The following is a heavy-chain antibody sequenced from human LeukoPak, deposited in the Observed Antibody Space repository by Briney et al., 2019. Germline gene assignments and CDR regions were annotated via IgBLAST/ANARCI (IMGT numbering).Heavy chain of an antibody. CDR3: AKDSVLTPPRPIQPGRLDY. V-gene: IGHV3-30-3*01. Sequence: GGSLRLSCAASGFTFSSYAMHWVRQAPGKGLEWVAVISYDGSNKYYADSVKGRFTISRDNSKNTLYLQMNSLRAEDMAVYYCAKDSVLTPPRPIQPGRLDYWGQGTLVTVSS. CDR2: ISYDGSNK. D-gene: IGHD5-18*01. J-gene: IGHJ4*02. CDR1: GFTFSSYA.